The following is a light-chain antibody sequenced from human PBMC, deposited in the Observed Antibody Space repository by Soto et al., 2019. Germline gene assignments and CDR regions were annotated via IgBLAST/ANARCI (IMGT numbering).Light chain of an antibody. J-gene: IGKJ3*01. CDR2: GAS. Sequence: EIVLTQSPGTLSLSPGERATLSCRASQSVSSSYLAWYQHKPGQAPRLLIYGASTRATGIPDRFSGSGSGTDFTLTISRREPEDCAVYYCQQFGSPFTFGPGTKVDLK. CDR3: QQFGSPFT. V-gene: IGKV3-20*01. CDR1: QSVSSSY.